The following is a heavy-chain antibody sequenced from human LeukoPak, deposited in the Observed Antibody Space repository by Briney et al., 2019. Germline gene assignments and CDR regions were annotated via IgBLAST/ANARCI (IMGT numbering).Heavy chain of an antibody. CDR1: GFTFGRSW. CDR3: ARDPGYSSFDY. Sequence: GGSLRLSCGVSGFTFGRSWMSWVRQTPAKGLEFVANIKEDGSVRNYVDSVQGRFTISRDNAKDSLYLHMNSLRAEDTAVYYCARDPGYSSFDYWGQGTLVTVSS. V-gene: IGHV3-7*01. J-gene: IGHJ4*02. D-gene: IGHD6-13*01. CDR2: IKEDGSVR.